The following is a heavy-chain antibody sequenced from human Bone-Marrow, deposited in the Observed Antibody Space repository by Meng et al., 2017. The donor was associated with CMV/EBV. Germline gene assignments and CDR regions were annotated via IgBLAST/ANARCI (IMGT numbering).Heavy chain of an antibody. Sequence: GGSLRLSCKGSGYSFTSYWIGWVRQMPGKGLEWMGIIYPGDSDTRYSPSFQGQVTISADKSISTAYLQWSSLKALDTAMYYCARRKLLRGWFDPWGQGTLVTVSS. CDR1: GYSFTSYW. CDR3: ARRKLLRGWFDP. D-gene: IGHD2-15*01. CDR2: IYPGDSDT. V-gene: IGHV5-51*01. J-gene: IGHJ5*02.